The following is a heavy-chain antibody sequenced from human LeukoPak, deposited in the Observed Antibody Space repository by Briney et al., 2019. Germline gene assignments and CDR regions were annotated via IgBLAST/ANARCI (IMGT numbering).Heavy chain of an antibody. D-gene: IGHD6-13*01. CDR1: GGSISSYY. CDR2: IYYSGST. J-gene: IGHJ4*02. CDR3: ARVKYSSSWITFDY. V-gene: IGHV4-59*01. Sequence: PSETLSLTCTVSGGSISSYYWSWIRQPPGKGLEWIGYIYYSGSTNYNPSLKSRVTISVDTSKNQFSLKLSSVTAADTAVYYCARVKYSSSWITFDYWGQGTLVTVSS.